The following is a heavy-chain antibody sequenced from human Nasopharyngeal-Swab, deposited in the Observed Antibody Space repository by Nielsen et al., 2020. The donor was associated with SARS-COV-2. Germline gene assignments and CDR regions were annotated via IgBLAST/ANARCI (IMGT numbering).Heavy chain of an antibody. CDR3: GGAEYYRIDY. J-gene: IGHJ4*02. Sequence: ESLKISCSASGFTFSSYWMQWVRQAPGKGLEWVARVNSDGSTKNHADSLQGRFSISRDNVKNEVYLQVSGLRGEDTAVYYCGGAEYYRIDYWGQGTLVTVSS. D-gene: IGHD2/OR15-2a*01. V-gene: IGHV3-74*01. CDR2: VNSDGSTK. CDR1: GFTFSSYW.